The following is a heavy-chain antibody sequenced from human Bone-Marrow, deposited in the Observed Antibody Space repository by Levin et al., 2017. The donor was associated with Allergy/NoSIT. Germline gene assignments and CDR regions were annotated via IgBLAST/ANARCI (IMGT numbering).Heavy chain of an antibody. Sequence: LETLSLTCAVSGYSISSGYYWGWIRQSPEKGLEWIGSIYESGITYYNPSLKSRATVSVDTSKNQFSLKLSSVTAADTAVYYCARDRFCSSKSCSYFDYWGQGILVTVSS. CDR1: GYSISSGYY. D-gene: IGHD2-2*01. V-gene: IGHV4-38-2*02. CDR3: ARDRFCSSKSCSYFDY. J-gene: IGHJ4*02. CDR2: IYESGIT.